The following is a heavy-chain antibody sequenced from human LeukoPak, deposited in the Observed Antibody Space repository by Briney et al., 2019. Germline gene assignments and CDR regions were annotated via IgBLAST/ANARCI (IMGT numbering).Heavy chain of an antibody. D-gene: IGHD3-22*01. V-gene: IGHV3-30*18. J-gene: IGHJ6*03. CDR2: ISYDAKSS. CDR3: AKDGGNYYDTGVHYLMRSYMDV. CDR1: GFTFSSYG. Sequence: PGGSLRLSCVTSGFTFSSYGMHWVRQVPGKGLEWVAVISYDAKSSYHVDSVKGRFTISRDNSKNTLYLKMDSLRAEDTAVYYCAKDGGNYYDTGVHYLMRSYMDVWGKGTTVTVSS.